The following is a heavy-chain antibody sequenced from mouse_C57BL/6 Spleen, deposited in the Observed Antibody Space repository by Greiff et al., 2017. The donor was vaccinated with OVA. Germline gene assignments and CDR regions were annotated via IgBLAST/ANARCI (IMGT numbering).Heavy chain of an antibody. D-gene: IGHD3-3*01. CDR1: GFTFSDYG. V-gene: IGHV5-17*01. CDR3: AGGGLGQRGSDY. J-gene: IGHJ2*01. CDR2: ISSGSSTI. Sequence: EVQVVESGGGLVKPGGSLKLSCAASGFTFSDYGMHWVRQAPEKGLEWVAYISSGSSTIYYADTVKGRFTISRDNAKNTLFLQMTSLRSEDTAMYYCAGGGLGQRGSDYWGQGTTLTVSS.